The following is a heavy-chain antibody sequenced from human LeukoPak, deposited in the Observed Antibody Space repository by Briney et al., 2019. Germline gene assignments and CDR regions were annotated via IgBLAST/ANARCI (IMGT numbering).Heavy chain of an antibody. V-gene: IGHV4-34*01. D-gene: IGHD5-24*01. CDR3: AREGGYLQLRYFDY. J-gene: IGHJ4*02. Sequence: SETLSLTCAVSGGSFSGYSWSWIRPPPGKGLEWIGEINHSGSTNYNPSLKSRVTISVDTSKNQFSLRLISVTAADTAVYYCAREGGYLQLRYFDYWGQGTLVTVSS. CDR1: GGSFSGYS. CDR2: INHSGST.